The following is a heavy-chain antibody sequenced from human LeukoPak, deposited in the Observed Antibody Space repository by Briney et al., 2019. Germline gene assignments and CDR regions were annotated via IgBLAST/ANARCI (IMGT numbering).Heavy chain of an antibody. J-gene: IGHJ5*02. V-gene: IGHV4-61*08. Sequence: PSETLSLTCTVSGEPVSSGGYSWIWIRQPPGKGLEWIGYIYYSGSTNYNPSLKSRVTISLDTSKNQFSLKLSSVTAADTAVYYCARRMDQGDGGGWFDPWGQGTLVTVSS. D-gene: IGHD2-21*02. CDR2: IYYSGST. CDR3: ARRMDQGDGGGWFDP. CDR1: GEPVSSGGYS.